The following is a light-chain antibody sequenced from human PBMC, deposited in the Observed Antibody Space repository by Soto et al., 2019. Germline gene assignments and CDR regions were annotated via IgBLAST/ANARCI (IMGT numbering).Light chain of an antibody. CDR3: QQLNSYPIT. J-gene: IGKJ5*01. V-gene: IGKV1-9*01. Sequence: IQLTQSPSSLSASVGDRVTITCRASQGISSYLAWYQQKPGKAPKLLIYDASTLQSGVPSRFRDSGSATDFTLTSSRLQPEDFATYYCQQLNSYPITFGQGTRLEI. CDR2: DAS. CDR1: QGISSY.